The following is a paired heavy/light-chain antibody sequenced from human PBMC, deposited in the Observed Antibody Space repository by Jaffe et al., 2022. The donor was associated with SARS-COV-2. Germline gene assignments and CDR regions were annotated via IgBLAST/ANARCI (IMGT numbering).Light chain of an antibody. Sequence: QSALTQPASVSGSPGQPITISCTGSSSDVGAYYYVSWYQQHPGKAPKLLIYDVSHRPSGVSNRFSGSKSGNTASLTISGLQADDEADYYCSSFTTARTCVFGNGTKVTVL. V-gene: IGLV2-14*03. CDR2: DVS. CDR1: SSDVGAYYY. CDR3: SSFTTARTCV. J-gene: IGLJ1*01.
Heavy chain of an antibody. Sequence: EVQLLESGGGLVQPGGSLRLSCVGSGFTFVSYAMTWVRQAPGQGLEWVSTITGSGTTYYADSVKGRFTISRDNSKNTLHLQLDRLRGDDTAVYYCAKPSTDWLRTLDSWGQGTLVSVSS. CDR3: AKPSTDWLRTLDS. V-gene: IGHV3-23*05. J-gene: IGHJ4*02. D-gene: IGHD3-9*01. CDR2: ITGSGTT. CDR1: GFTFVSYA.